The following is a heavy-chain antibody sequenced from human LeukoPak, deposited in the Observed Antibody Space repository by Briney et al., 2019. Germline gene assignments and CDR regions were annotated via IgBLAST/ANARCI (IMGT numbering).Heavy chain of an antibody. V-gene: IGHV3-30*04. J-gene: IGHJ4*02. D-gene: IGHD3-10*01. Sequence: GGSLRLSCAASGFTFNIYAMHWVRQAPGKGLEWVAVISYDESDKYYADSVKGRFTISRDNSKNTLYLQMNSLRAEDTAVYYCAKDLPRIKEHYFDYWGQGTLVTVSS. CDR2: ISYDESDK. CDR3: AKDLPRIKEHYFDY. CDR1: GFTFNIYA.